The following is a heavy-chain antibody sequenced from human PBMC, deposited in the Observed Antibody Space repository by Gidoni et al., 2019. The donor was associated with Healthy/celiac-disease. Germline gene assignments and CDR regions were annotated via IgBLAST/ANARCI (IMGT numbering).Heavy chain of an antibody. Sequence: EVQLLESGGGLVQPGGSLRLSGAASGFPFNNYAMSWVRKGPGKGLEWVSAISFNGDSPYYADSVKGRFTISRDNSKNTLYLQMSSLRAEDTAVYYCAKGSSGSWWGDYWGQGTLVTVSS. D-gene: IGHD1-26*01. CDR2: ISFNGDSP. J-gene: IGHJ4*02. CDR3: AKGSSGSWWGDY. CDR1: GFPFNNYA. V-gene: IGHV3-23*01.